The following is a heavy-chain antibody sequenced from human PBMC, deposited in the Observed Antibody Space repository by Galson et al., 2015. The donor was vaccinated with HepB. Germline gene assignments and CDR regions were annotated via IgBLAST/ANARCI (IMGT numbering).Heavy chain of an antibody. CDR3: ASGIFWSGYYYYYYMDV. Sequence: SVKVSCKASGGTFSSYAISWVRQAPGQGLEWMGGIIPIFGTANYAQKFQGRVTITADKSTSTAYMELSSLRSEDTAVYYCASGIFWSGYYYYYYMDVWGKGTTVTVSS. CDR1: GGTFSSYA. J-gene: IGHJ6*03. V-gene: IGHV1-69*06. CDR2: IIPIFGTA. D-gene: IGHD3-3*01.